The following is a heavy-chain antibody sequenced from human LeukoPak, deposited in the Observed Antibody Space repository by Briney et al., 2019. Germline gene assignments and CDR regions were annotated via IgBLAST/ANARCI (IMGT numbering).Heavy chain of an antibody. CDR3: ARQTTVTYHFDH. V-gene: IGHV4-34*01. D-gene: IGHD4-17*01. CDR2: INHSGST. CDR1: GVSLSGYY. Sequence: PSETLSLTCAVYGVSLSGYYGSWLRQAPGKGLEWIGEINHSGSTNYNPALKSRVTISVDTSKNQFSLRLSSVTAADTAVYYCARQTTVTYHFDHWGQGALVTVSS. J-gene: IGHJ4*02.